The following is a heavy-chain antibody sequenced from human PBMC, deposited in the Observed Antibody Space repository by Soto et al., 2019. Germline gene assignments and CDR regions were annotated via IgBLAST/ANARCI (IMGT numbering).Heavy chain of an antibody. CDR2: IYSGGST. CDR3: VNVPGLDSSGYYCDE. Sequence: PGGSLRLSCAASGFTVSSNYMSWVRQAPGKGLEWVSVIYSGGSTYYADSVKGRFTISRDNSKNTLYLQMNSLRAEDTAVYYCVNVPGLDSSGYYCDEWGQGTLVTVSS. CDR1: GFTVSSNY. J-gene: IGHJ4*02. V-gene: IGHV3-53*01. D-gene: IGHD3-22*01.